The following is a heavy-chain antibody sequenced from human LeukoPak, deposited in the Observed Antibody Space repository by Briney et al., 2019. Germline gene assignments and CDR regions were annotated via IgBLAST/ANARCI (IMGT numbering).Heavy chain of an antibody. J-gene: IGHJ4*02. V-gene: IGHV3-66*01. CDR2: IDNVGGT. D-gene: IGHD4-23*01. Sequence: GGSLRLSCVASGFTVSDNDVSWVRQAPGKGLEWVSLIDNVGGTYYADSVKGRFTIYRQHSENTFYLQTQRLRAEDTALYFCMGYGGNSFWGQGTLVSVPS. CDR3: MGYGGNSF. CDR1: GFTVSDND.